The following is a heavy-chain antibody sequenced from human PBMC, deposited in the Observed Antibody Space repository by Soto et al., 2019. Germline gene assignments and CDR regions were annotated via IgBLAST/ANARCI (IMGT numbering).Heavy chain of an antibody. Sequence: GASLKVSCKASGGTFSSYAISWVRQAPGQGLEWMGGIIPIFGTANYAQKFQGRVTITADESTSTAYMELSSLRSEDTAVYYCARQLTGHCYYYGMDVWGKGTTATVSS. D-gene: IGHD2-2*01. J-gene: IGHJ6*04. CDR2: IIPIFGTA. CDR1: GGTFSSYA. V-gene: IGHV1-69*13. CDR3: ARQLTGHCYYYGMDV.